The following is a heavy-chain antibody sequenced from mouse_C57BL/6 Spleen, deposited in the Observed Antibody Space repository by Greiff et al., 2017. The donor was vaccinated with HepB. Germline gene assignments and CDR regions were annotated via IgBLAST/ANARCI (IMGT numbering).Heavy chain of an antibody. CDR3: ASTITTVLRWNIGV. J-gene: IGHJ1*03. D-gene: IGHD1-1*01. V-gene: IGHV1-61*01. CDR2: IYPADSET. Sequence: QLQLQQPGAELLRPGSSVKLSCKASGYTFTSYWMDWVKQRPGQGLEWIGNIYPADSETHYNQKFKDKATLTVDKSSSTAYMQLSSLTSEDSAVYYCASTITTVLRWNIGVSGKGTTVTVSS. CDR1: GYTFTSYW.